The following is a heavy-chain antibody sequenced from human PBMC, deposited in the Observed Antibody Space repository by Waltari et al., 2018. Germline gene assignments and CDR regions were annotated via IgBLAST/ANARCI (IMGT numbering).Heavy chain of an antibody. D-gene: IGHD3-10*01. V-gene: IGHV4-34*01. Sequence: QVQLQQWGAGLLKPSETLSLTCAVYGGSFSGYYWSWIRQPPGQGLDWIGEINHSGSTNYNPSLKSRVTISVDTSKNQFSLKLSSVTAADTAVYYCARGSASIPGVRGVIWRGGGLDYWGQGTLVTVSS. CDR3: ARGSASIPGVRGVIWRGGGLDY. CDR1: GGSFSGYY. CDR2: INHSGST. J-gene: IGHJ4*02.